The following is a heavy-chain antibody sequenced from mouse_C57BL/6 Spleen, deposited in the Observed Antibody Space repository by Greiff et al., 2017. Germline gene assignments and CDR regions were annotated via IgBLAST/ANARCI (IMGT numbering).Heavy chain of an antibody. CDR1: GYSITSGYY. Sequence: EVQRVESGPGLVKPSQSLSLTCSVTGYSITSGYYWNWIRQFPGNKLEWMGYISYDGSNNYNPSLKNRIPITRDTSKNQFFLKLNSVTTEDTATYYCARGGYDYDVSFDYWGQGTTLTVSS. J-gene: IGHJ2*01. V-gene: IGHV3-6*01. CDR3: ARGGYDYDVSFDY. CDR2: ISYDGSN. D-gene: IGHD2-4*01.